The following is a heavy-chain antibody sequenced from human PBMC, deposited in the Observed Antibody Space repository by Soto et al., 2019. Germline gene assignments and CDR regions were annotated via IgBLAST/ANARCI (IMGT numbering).Heavy chain of an antibody. CDR2: IYYSGST. D-gene: IGHD2-2*01. V-gene: IGHV4-39*01. CDR3: ARSFLPIVVVPAAMPGPFDY. Sequence: SETLSLTCTVSGVSISSSSYYWGWIRQPPGKGLEWIGSIYYSGSTYYNPSLKSRVTISVDTSKNQFSLKLSSVTAADTAVYYCARSFLPIVVVPAAMPGPFDYWGQGTLVTVSS. J-gene: IGHJ4*02. CDR1: GVSISSSSYY.